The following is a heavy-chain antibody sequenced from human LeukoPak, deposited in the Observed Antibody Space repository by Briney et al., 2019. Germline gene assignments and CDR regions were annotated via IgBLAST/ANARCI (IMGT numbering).Heavy chain of an antibody. CDR1: GYTFTGYY. CDR3: ARGNVIQLWFRLAGRALIFDY. V-gene: IGHV1-2*02. CDR2: INPNSGCT. J-gene: IGHJ4*02. Sequence: GASVKVSCKASGYTFTGYYMHWVRQAPGQGLEWMGWINPNSGCTNYAQKFQGRVTMTRDTSISTAYMELSRLRSDATAVYYCARGNVIQLWFRLAGRALIFDYWGQGTLVTVSS. D-gene: IGHD5-18*01.